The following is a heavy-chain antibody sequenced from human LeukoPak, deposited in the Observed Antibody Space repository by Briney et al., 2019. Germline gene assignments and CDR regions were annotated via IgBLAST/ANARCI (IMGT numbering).Heavy chain of an antibody. CDR3: EAYYDFWSGYTFDY. CDR1: GFTFSSYW. CDR2: IKQDGSEK. J-gene: IGHJ4*02. Sequence: GGSLRLSCAASGFTFSSYWMSWVRQAPGKGLEWVADIKQDGSEKYYVDSVKGRFTISRDNAKNSLYLQMNSLRAEDTAVYYCEAYYDFWSGYTFDYWGQGTLVTVSS. D-gene: IGHD3-3*01. V-gene: IGHV3-7*01.